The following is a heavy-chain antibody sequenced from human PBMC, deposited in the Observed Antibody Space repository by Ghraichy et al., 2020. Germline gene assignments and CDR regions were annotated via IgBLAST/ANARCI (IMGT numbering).Heavy chain of an antibody. CDR3: ARVDSSLKYYFDY. V-gene: IGHV3-48*01. CDR2: ISSSSSTI. Sequence: GGSLRRSCAASGFTFSSYSMNWVRQAPGKGLEWVSYISSSSSTIYYADSVKGRFTISRDNAKNSLYLQMNSLRAEDTAVYYCARVDSSLKYYFDYWGQGTLVTVSS. CDR1: GFTFSSYS. D-gene: IGHD3-22*01. J-gene: IGHJ4*02.